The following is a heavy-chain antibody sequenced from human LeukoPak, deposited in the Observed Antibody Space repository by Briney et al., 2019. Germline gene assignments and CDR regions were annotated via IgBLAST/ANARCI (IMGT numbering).Heavy chain of an antibody. D-gene: IGHD5-18*01. J-gene: IGHJ4*02. CDR2: IDPSDSET. Sequence: HGESLKISCKASGYSFTSYWIGWVRQMPGKGLEWMGIIDPSDSETRYTPSFQGQVTVSVDKSLTTADPQWNSLKASDTAMYYCARQTAMGRSGDYWGQGTLVTVSS. CDR3: ARQTAMGRSGDY. V-gene: IGHV5-51*01. CDR1: GYSFTSYW.